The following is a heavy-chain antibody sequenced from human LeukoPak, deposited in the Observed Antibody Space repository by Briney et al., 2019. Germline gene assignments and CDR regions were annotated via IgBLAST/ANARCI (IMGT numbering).Heavy chain of an antibody. V-gene: IGHV3-20*04. CDR1: GFTFDEYG. Sequence: GGSLGLSCAASGFTFDEYGISWVRHAPGKGLEGVSGINWNCGSTGYADSVKGRFPISRDDAKHSLYLQMNSLRAEDTALYYCARDSGNYRTYYFDYWGQRTLVTVSS. CDR2: INWNCGST. D-gene: IGHD1-26*01. CDR3: ARDSGNYRTYYFDY. J-gene: IGHJ4*02.